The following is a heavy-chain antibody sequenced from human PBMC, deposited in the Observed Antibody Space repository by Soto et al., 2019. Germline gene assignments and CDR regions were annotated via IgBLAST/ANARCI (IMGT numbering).Heavy chain of an antibody. J-gene: IGHJ4*02. Sequence: EVQLLESGGGLVQPGGSLRLSCAASGFTFGNYAFSWVRQAPGKGLEWVSVISGGGDATYYPDSVKGRFTTSRDNSKNRVYLPMNSLRAEDTAVYYCAKKSLGSITLPALYYFGYWGQGTLVTVSS. CDR3: AKKSLGSITLPALYYFGY. CDR2: ISGGGDAT. CDR1: GFTFGNYA. D-gene: IGHD7-27*01. V-gene: IGHV3-23*01.